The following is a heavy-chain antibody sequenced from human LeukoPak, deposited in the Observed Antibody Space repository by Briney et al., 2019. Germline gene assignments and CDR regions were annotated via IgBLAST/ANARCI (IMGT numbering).Heavy chain of an antibody. Sequence: PGGFLRLSCAASGFTVSYNYMGWVRQAPGKGLEWVSVIYSGAGTDYADSVKGRFTISRDNPKNTLFLQMNSLRAEDTAVYYCARAIAAVVVYWGQGTLVTVSS. J-gene: IGHJ4*02. V-gene: IGHV3-66*01. CDR1: GFTVSYNY. D-gene: IGHD2-21*01. CDR2: IYSGAGT. CDR3: ARAIAAVVVY.